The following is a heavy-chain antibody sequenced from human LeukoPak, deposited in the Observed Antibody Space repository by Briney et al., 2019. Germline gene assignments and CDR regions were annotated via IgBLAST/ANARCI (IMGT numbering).Heavy chain of an antibody. D-gene: IGHD1-26*01. J-gene: IGHJ4*02. CDR1: GFTFNNYA. CDR2: IKGGGDGT. CDR3: AREVGGGASDY. V-gene: IGHV3-23*01. Sequence: GGSLRLSCAASGFTFNNYAMTWVRQAPGKGLEGVSHIKGGGDGTYYADSVKGRFTISRDNSKNTLYLQMNSLRAEDTAVYYCAREVGGGASDYWGQGTLVTVSS.